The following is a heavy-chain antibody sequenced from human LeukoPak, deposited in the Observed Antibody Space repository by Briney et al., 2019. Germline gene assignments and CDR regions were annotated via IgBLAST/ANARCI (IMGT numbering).Heavy chain of an antibody. CDR3: ATPTYYYGSGSYVFDY. D-gene: IGHD3-10*01. Sequence: GGSLRLSCAASGFTVSSNYMSWVRQAPGKGLEWVSVIYSGGSTYYADSVKGRFTISRDNSKNTLYLQMNSLRAEDTAVYYCATPTYYYGSGSYVFDYWGQGTLVTVSS. V-gene: IGHV3-53*01. CDR2: IYSGGST. CDR1: GFTVSSNY. J-gene: IGHJ4*02.